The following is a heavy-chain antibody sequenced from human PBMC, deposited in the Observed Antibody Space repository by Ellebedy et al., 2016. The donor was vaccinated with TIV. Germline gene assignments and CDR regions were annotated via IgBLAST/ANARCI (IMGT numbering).Heavy chain of an antibody. J-gene: IGHJ6*02. CDR2: INHSGST. CDR3: TTLHPNWVYGMDV. D-gene: IGHD2-8*01. Sequence: MPSETLSLTCAVYGGSFSGYYWSWIRQPPGTGLEWIGEINHSGSTNYNPSLKSRVTISVDTSKNQFSLKLSSVTAADTSVYWCTTLHPNWVYGMDVWGQGTTVTVSS. V-gene: IGHV4-34*01. CDR1: GGSFSGYY.